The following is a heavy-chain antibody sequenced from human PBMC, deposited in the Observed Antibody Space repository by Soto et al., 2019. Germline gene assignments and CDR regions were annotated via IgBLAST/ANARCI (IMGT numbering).Heavy chain of an antibody. CDR1: GGSISSYY. CDR3: ARGVDYYYGMDV. CDR2: IYYSGST. V-gene: IGHV4-59*01. Sequence: PSETLSLTCTVSGGSISSYYWRWIRQPPGKGLEWIGYIYYSGSTNYNPSLKSRVTISVDTSKNQFSLKLSSVTAADTAVYYCARGVDYYYGMDVWGQGTTVTVSS. J-gene: IGHJ6*02. D-gene: IGHD3-10*01.